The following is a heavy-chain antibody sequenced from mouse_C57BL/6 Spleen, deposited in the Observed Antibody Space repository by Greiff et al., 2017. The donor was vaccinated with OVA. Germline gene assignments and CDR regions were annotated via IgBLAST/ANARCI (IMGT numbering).Heavy chain of an antibody. J-gene: IGHJ4*01. D-gene: IGHD1-1*01. CDR2: ISDGGSYT. CDR1: GFTFSSYA. CDR3: AREGDGSSPYYAMGD. V-gene: IGHV5-4*01. Sequence: EVKLVESGGGLVKPGGSLKLSCAASGFTFSSYAMSWVRQTPEKRLEWVATISDGGSYTYYPDNVKGRFTISRDNAKNNLYLQMSHLKSEDTAMYYCAREGDGSSPYYAMGDWGQGTSGTVSS.